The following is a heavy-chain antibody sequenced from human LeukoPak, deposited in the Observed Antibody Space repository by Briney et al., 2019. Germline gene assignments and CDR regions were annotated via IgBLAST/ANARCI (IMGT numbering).Heavy chain of an antibody. J-gene: IGHJ5*02. V-gene: IGHV3-30*02. Sequence: PGGSLRLSCAASGFTFSSYGMHWVRQAPGKGLEWVAFIRYDGSNKYYADSVKGRFTISRDNSKNTLYLQMNSLRAEDTAVYYCAKDRHAPGRYCSSTTCFPFDPWGQGTLVTVSS. CDR1: GFTFSSYG. D-gene: IGHD2-2*01. CDR2: IRYDGSNK. CDR3: AKDRHAPGRYCSSTTCFPFDP.